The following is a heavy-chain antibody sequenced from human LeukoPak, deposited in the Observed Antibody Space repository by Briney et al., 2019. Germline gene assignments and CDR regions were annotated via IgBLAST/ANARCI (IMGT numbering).Heavy chain of an antibody. V-gene: IGHV1-69*13. J-gene: IGHJ5*02. Sequence: SVKVSCKASGGTINNHGMNWVRQAPGQGLEWMGMIIPKFGIAHYARKFQGRVTITADESTSTTYMEVSSLMPDDTAVYYCARGEGRYHDIRGGFDPWGQGTSVTVSS. CDR2: IIPKFGIA. CDR3: ARGEGRYHDIRGGFDP. D-gene: IGHD3-9*01. CDR1: GGTINNHG.